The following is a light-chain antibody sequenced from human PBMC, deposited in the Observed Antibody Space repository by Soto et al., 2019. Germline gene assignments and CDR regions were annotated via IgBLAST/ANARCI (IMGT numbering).Light chain of an antibody. CDR3: LQHSGTSPKT. CDR2: ATS. J-gene: IGKJ1*01. CDR1: QIGSGNY. V-gene: IGKV3-20*01. Sequence: ELVLTQSPGTLSLSPGDSAALSCKASQIGSGNYLSWYQQKSGQAPRLLIYATSTRAPGIPDRFSGSGSATDFSLIISRLEPEDSAVYYCLQHSGTSPKTFGQGTKVEIK.